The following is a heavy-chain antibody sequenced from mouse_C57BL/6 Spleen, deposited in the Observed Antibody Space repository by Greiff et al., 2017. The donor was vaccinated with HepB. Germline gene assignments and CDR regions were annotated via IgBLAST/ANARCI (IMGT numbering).Heavy chain of an antibody. J-gene: IGHJ4*01. CDR2: INPSSGYT. Sequence: VQLQQSGAELAKPGASVKLSCKASGYTFTSYWMHWVKQRPGQGLEWIGYINPSSGYTKYNQKFKDKATLTADKTSSTASMQLRSLTYEDSAVYYCARERDYYAMDYWGQGTSVTVSS. CDR1: GYTFTSYW. CDR3: ARERDYYAMDY. V-gene: IGHV1-7*01.